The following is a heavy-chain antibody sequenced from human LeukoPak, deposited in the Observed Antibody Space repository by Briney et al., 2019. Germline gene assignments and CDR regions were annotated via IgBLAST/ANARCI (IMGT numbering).Heavy chain of an antibody. CDR2: FDPGDGAI. CDR3: AAGGFYDLLPY. CDR1: GYNLTELS. D-gene: IGHD3-9*01. Sequence: ASVKVSCKVSGYNLTELSMHWVRQAPGKGLEWMGGFDPGDGAIVYAQRFQGRVTMTGDTSTDTAYMELSSLKSEDTAVYYCAAGGFYDLLPYWGQGTLVTVSS. V-gene: IGHV1-24*01. J-gene: IGHJ4*02.